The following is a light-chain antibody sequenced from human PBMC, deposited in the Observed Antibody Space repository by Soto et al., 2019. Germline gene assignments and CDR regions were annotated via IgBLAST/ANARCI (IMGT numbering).Light chain of an antibody. CDR2: AAS. Sequence: AIQMTQSPSSLSASVGDRVTITCRASQGIRNDLGWYQQKPGKAPKLLIYAASSLQSGVPSRFSGSVSGTDLTRTIRSLKPEDFANYYCLQDYNYPRTFGQGTKVEIK. CDR1: QGIRND. J-gene: IGKJ1*01. V-gene: IGKV1-6*01. CDR3: LQDYNYPRT.